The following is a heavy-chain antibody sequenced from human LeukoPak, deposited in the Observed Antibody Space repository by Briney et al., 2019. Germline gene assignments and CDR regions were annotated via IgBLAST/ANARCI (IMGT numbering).Heavy chain of an antibody. V-gene: IGHV3-48*03. D-gene: IGHD3-16*01. CDR2: ISSRGSTI. CDR1: GFTFSGYE. Sequence: QAGGSLRLSCAASGFTFSGYEMNWVRQAPGKGLEWVSYISSRGSTIYYADSVKGRVTISRDNAKNSLYLQMNSLRADDTAVYYCARAWGSAPGDYWGQGTLVTVSS. CDR3: ARAWGSAPGDY. J-gene: IGHJ4*02.